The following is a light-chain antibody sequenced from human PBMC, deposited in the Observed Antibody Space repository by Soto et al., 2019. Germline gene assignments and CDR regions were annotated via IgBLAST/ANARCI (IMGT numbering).Light chain of an antibody. CDR1: SSDVGGYNY. CDR2: DVS. J-gene: IGLJ2*01. V-gene: IGLV2-14*01. Sequence: QSVLTQPASVSGSPGQSITISCTGTSSDVGGYNYVSWYQQPPGKAPKLMIYDVSNRPSGVSNRFSGSKSGNTASLTISGLQAEDEADYYCSSYTSSSPLFGGGTKLTVL. CDR3: SSYTSSSPL.